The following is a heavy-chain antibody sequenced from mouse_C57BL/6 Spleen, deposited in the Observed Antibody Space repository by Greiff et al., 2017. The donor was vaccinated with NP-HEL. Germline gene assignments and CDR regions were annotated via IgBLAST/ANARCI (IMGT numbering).Heavy chain of an antibody. V-gene: IGHV5-4*01. CDR2: ISDGGSYA. J-gene: IGHJ2*01. CDR3: ARAVRDYYFDY. Sequence: EVQRVESGGGLVKPGGSLKLSCAASGFTFSSYAMSWVRQTPETRLEWVATISDGGSYASYPANVKGRFTISRDNAKNNLYLQMSHLTSDDTAMYYCARAVRDYYFDYWGQGTTLTVSS. CDR1: GFTFSSYA.